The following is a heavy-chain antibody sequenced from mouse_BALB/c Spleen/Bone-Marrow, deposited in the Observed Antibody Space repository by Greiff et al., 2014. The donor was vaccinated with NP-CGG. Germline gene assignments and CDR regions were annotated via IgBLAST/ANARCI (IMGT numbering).Heavy chain of an antibody. CDR2: INPSNGRA. Sequence: VQLQQSGAEVVKPGASVRLSCKTSGYTFTNYWMHWVKQRPGQGLEWIGDINPSNGRATYSEKFKSKATLTVDTSSSTAYMQLSSLTSEDSAAYYCARYYNYYFDVWGAGTTVTVSS. CDR3: ARYYNYYFDV. J-gene: IGHJ1*01. V-gene: IGHV1S81*02. CDR1: GYTFTNYW. D-gene: IGHD1-1*01.